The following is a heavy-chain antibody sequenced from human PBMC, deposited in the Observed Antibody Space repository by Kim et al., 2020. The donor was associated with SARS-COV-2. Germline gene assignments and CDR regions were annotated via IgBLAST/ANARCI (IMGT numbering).Heavy chain of an antibody. J-gene: IGHJ6*01. CDR3: ARGGTVTTRPPYFYYGMDV. Sequence: GGSLRLSCAASGFTFSDYYMSWIRQAPGKGLEWVSYISSSGSTIYYADSVKGRFTISRDNAKNSLYLQMNSLRAEDTAGYYCARGGTVTTRPPYFYYGMDVWGQETRVTVSS. V-gene: IGHV3-11*04. CDR1: GFTFSDYY. D-gene: IGHD4-17*01. CDR2: ISSSGSTI.